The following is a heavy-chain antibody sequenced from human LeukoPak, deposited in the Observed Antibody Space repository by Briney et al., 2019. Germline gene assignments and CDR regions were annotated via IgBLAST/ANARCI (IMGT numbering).Heavy chain of an antibody. V-gene: IGHV3-23*01. CDR1: GFTFSIYA. CDR3: ARGSPGGY. Sequence: PGGSLRLSCAASGFTFSIYAMSWVRQTPGKGLEWVSTLSGTGDSTYYADSVKGRFTISRDNAKNSLYLQMNSLRAEDTAVYYCARGSPGGYWGQGTLVTVSS. J-gene: IGHJ4*02. CDR2: LSGTGDST.